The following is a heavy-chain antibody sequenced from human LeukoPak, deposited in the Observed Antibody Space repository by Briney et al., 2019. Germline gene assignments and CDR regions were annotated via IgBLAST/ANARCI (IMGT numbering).Heavy chain of an antibody. CDR1: GYTFSGHY. Sequence: GASVKVSCKASGYTFSGHYLHWVRQAPGQGLEWMGIINPGGGRTSYAQKFQGRVTLTRDTSTSTVYMELSSLRSEDTAVYYCARDIIYDSSGYYYAGLDDAFDIWGQGTMVTVSS. J-gene: IGHJ3*02. CDR2: INPGGGRT. V-gene: IGHV1-46*01. CDR3: ARDIIYDSSGYYYAGLDDAFDI. D-gene: IGHD3-22*01.